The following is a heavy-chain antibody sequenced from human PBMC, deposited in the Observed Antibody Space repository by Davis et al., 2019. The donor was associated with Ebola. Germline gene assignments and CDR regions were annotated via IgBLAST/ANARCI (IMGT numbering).Heavy chain of an antibody. CDR2: MYGGDT. V-gene: IGHV3-53*01. D-gene: IGHD6-25*01. Sequence: GESLKISCDVSGFAVRNTHMSWVRQAPGKGLEWVSGMYGGDTHYADSVKGRFTISRDNAKNSLYLQMNSLRDEDTAVYYCARGGYDWGQGTLVTVSS. CDR3: ARGGYD. CDR1: GFAVRNTH. J-gene: IGHJ4*02.